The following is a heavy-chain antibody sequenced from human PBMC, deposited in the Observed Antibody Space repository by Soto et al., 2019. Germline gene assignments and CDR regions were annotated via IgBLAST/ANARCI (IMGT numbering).Heavy chain of an antibody. J-gene: IGHJ4*02. CDR1: GFTFSSFW. Sequence: EVQLVESGGGLVQPGGSLRLSCAVSGFTFSSFWMHWVRQAPGEGLVWVSRINTDGSSTSYADSVKGRFTISRDNAKNTLYLQMNSLRVEDTAMYYCAQRCVDTFGLSYWGQGTLVTVSS. V-gene: IGHV3-74*01. D-gene: IGHD5-18*01. CDR2: INTDGSST. CDR3: AQRCVDTFGLSY.